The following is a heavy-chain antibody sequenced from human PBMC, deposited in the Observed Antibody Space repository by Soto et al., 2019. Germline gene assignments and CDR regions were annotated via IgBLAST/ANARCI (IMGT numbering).Heavy chain of an antibody. CDR3: ARSGYSYGVDAFDI. J-gene: IGHJ3*02. CDR1: GFIFSDYF. CDR2: IGGSGSTI. Sequence: QVQLVESGGGLVKPGGSLRLSCAASGFIFSDYFMSWIRQAPGKGLEWVSYIGGSGSTIYDADSVRGRFTISRDNAKNSLYLQMNSLRAEATAVYYCARSGYSYGVDAFDIWGQGTVVTVSS. V-gene: IGHV3-11*01. D-gene: IGHD5-18*01.